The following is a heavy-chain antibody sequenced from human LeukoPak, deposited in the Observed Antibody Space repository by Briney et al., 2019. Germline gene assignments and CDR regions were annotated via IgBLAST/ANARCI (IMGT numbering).Heavy chain of an antibody. V-gene: IGHV4-4*02. Sequence: PSETLSLTCAVSGGSISSGEWWSWVRQPPGKGLEWIGEIYHSGSTNYNPSLKSRVTMSIDKSKNQLSLKLISVTAADTAVYYCARDSALSGFDFDYWGQGTLVTVSS. CDR1: GGSISSGEW. J-gene: IGHJ4*02. D-gene: IGHD3-10*01. CDR2: IYHSGST. CDR3: ARDSALSGFDFDY.